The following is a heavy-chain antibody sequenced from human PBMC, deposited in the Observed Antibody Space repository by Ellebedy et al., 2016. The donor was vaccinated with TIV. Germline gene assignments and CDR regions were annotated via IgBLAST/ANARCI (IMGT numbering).Heavy chain of an antibody. D-gene: IGHD5-24*01. Sequence: MPSETLSLTCTVSGGSISSSSYYWGWIRQPPGKGLEWIGSIYYSGSTYYNPSLKSRVTISVDTSKNQFSLKLSSVTAADTAVYYCASSLSRDGYTMYYFDYWGQGTLVTVSS. J-gene: IGHJ4*02. V-gene: IGHV4-39*01. CDR3: ASSLSRDGYTMYYFDY. CDR2: IYYSGST. CDR1: GGSISSSSYY.